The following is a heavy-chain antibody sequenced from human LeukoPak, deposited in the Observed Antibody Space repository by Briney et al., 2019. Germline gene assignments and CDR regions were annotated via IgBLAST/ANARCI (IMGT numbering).Heavy chain of an antibody. J-gene: IGHJ4*02. D-gene: IGHD5-24*01. CDR2: ISGSGGST. CDR1: GFTFSSYW. CDR3: AKDRNYHFNTFDY. Sequence: GGSLRLSCAASGFTFSSYWMSWVRQAPGKGLEWVSAISGSGGSTYYADSVKGRFTISRDNSKNTLYLQMNSLRAEDTAVYYCAKDRNYHFNTFDYWGQGTLVTVSS. V-gene: IGHV3-23*01.